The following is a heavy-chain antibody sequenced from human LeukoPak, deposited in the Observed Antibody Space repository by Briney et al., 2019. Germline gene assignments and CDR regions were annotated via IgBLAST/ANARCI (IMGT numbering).Heavy chain of an antibody. Sequence: GASVKVSCKASGYTFTSYGISWVRQAPGQGLEWMGWISAYNGNTNYAQKLQGRVTMTTDTSTSTAYMELRSLRSNDTAVYYCARDRAPIAVAGTCDYWGQGTLVTVSS. CDR2: ISAYNGNT. J-gene: IGHJ4*02. CDR1: GYTFTSYG. D-gene: IGHD6-19*01. V-gene: IGHV1-18*01. CDR3: ARDRAPIAVAGTCDY.